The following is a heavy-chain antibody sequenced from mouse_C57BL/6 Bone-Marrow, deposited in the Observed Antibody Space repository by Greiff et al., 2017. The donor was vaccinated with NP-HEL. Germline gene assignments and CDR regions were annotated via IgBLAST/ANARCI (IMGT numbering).Heavy chain of an antibody. D-gene: IGHD4-1*01. V-gene: IGHV5-17*01. Sequence: VQLKESGGGLVKPGGSLKLSCAASGFTFSDYGMHWVRQAPEKGLEWVAYISSGSSTIYYADTVKGRFTISRDNAKNTLFLQMTSLRSEDTAMYYCARLTSAYWGQGTLVTVSA. CDR1: GFTFSDYG. J-gene: IGHJ3*01. CDR2: ISSGSSTI. CDR3: ARLTSAY.